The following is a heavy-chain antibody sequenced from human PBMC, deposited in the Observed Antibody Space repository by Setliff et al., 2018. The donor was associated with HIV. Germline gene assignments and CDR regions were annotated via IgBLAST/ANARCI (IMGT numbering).Heavy chain of an antibody. V-gene: IGHV4-31*03. CDR3: ARGGRKDLTDN. D-gene: IGHD2-21*02. CDR2: IYSTGNT. Sequence: SETLSLTCNVSGGSISSGRYFWSWLRQPPGGGLERIGYIYSTGNTYYNPSLKSRVSISLDTSENQFSLNLTSVTVADTAVYYCARGGRKDLTDNWGQGSLVTVSS. J-gene: IGHJ4*02. CDR1: GGSISSGRYF.